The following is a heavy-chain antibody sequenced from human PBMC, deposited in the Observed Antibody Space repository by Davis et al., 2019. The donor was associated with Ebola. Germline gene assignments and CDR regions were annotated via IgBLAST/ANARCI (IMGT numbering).Heavy chain of an antibody. Sequence: GESPKIPCAASGFPFRRYDMHWVRQATGKGLEWVSAIGAAGDTYYPVSVKGRFTISRENAKNPLYLQMNNLRAEDTAVYYCARAGFGSTWFDCWGQGILVTVSS. CDR3: ARAGFGSTWFDC. CDR1: GFPFRRYD. J-gene: IGHJ5*01. V-gene: IGHV3-13*01. CDR2: IGAAGDT. D-gene: IGHD6-13*01.